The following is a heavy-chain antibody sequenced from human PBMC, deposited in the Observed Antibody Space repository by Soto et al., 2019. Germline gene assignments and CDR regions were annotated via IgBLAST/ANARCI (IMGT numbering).Heavy chain of an antibody. Sequence: GGSLRLSCAASGFTFSSYAMHWVRQAPGKGLEWVAVISYDGSNKYYADSVKGRFTISRDNSKNTLYLQMNSLRAEDTAVYYCARDRLPVFWSTSRALFSRDTDAFDIWGQGTMVTVSS. D-gene: IGHD2-2*01. J-gene: IGHJ3*02. V-gene: IGHV3-30-3*01. CDR3: ARDRLPVFWSTSRALFSRDTDAFDI. CDR1: GFTFSSYA. CDR2: ISYDGSNK.